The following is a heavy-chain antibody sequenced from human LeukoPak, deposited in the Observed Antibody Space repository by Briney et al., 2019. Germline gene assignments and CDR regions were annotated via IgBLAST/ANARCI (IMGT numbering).Heavy chain of an antibody. Sequence: GGSLRLSCAVSGFTFSNYWMSWVRQAPWKGLEWVANIKQDGSEKYYVDSVKGRFTISRDNAKNSLYLQMNNLRADDTAVYYCARDRRDYYGSGSYSDAFDIWGQGTMVTVSS. CDR1: GFTFSNYW. V-gene: IGHV3-7*01. CDR2: IKQDGSEK. D-gene: IGHD3-10*01. J-gene: IGHJ3*02. CDR3: ARDRRDYYGSGSYSDAFDI.